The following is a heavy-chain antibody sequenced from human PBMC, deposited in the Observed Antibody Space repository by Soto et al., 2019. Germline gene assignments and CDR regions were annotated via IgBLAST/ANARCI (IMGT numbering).Heavy chain of an antibody. CDR2: VSGSGGGT. V-gene: IGHV3-23*01. D-gene: IGHD4-4*01. J-gene: IGHJ4*02. CDR3: AKDKGGTTILTTFDY. Sequence: GGSLRLSCSASGFTFSTFAMSWVRQAPGKGLEWVSGVSGSGGGTFYADSVQGRFTISRGNSKNTLYLQMNSLRAEDTAVYYCAKDKGGTTILTTFDYWRQRALVTVSS. CDR1: GFTFSTFA.